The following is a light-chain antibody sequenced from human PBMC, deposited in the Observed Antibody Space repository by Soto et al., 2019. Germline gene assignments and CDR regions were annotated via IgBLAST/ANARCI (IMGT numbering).Light chain of an antibody. V-gene: IGLV2-18*01. Sequence: QSVLTQPPSVSGSPGQSVTISCTGTSRDVGSYNRVSWYQQPPGTAPKLMIYEVSNRPSGVPDRFSGSKSGNTASLTISGLQADDEADYYCSLYTSSSTWVVFGGGTKLTVL. J-gene: IGLJ2*01. CDR1: SRDVGSYNR. CDR3: SLYTSSSTWVV. CDR2: EVS.